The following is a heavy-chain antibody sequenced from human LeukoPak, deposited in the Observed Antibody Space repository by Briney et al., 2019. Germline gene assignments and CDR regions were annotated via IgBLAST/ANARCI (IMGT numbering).Heavy chain of an antibody. Sequence: ASVKVSCKASGGTFSSYAISWVRQAPGQGLEWMGRIIPIFGTANYAQKFQGRVTITTDEPTSTAYMELSSLRSEDTAVYYCARGPFPVTTDWGQGTLVTVSS. D-gene: IGHD1-1*01. V-gene: IGHV1-69*05. CDR2: IIPIFGTA. CDR1: GGTFSSYA. J-gene: IGHJ4*02. CDR3: ARGPFPVTTD.